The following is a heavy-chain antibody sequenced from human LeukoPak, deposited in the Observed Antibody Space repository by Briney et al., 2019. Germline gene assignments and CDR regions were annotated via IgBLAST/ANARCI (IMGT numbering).Heavy chain of an antibody. Sequence: PSATLSLTCTVSGGSISGYYWSWIRQPPGKGLEWIGNIYYSGSTNYNPSLKSRVIISVDTSKNQFSLKLSSVTAADTAVYYCARLSSSNQSKGDYWGQGTLVTVSS. V-gene: IGHV4-59*01. CDR3: ARLSSSNQSKGDY. D-gene: IGHD2-2*01. J-gene: IGHJ4*02. CDR2: IYYSGST. CDR1: GGSISGYY.